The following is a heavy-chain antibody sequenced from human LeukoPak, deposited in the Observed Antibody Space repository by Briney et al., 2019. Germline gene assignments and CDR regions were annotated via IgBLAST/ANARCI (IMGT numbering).Heavy chain of an antibody. D-gene: IGHD3-22*01. J-gene: IGHJ4*02. CDR3: AKEFHYYDSSGYPAL. V-gene: IGHV3-30*18. CDR1: GFTFSSYG. CDR2: ISYDGSNK. Sequence: PGGSLRLSCAASGFTFSSYGMHWVRQAPGKGLEWVAVISYDGSNKYYADSVKGRFTISRDNSKNTLYLQMNSLRAEDTAVYYCAKEFHYYDSSGYPALWGQGTLVTVSS.